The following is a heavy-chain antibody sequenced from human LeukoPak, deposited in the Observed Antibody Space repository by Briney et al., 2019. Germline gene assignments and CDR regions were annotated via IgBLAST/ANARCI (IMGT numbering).Heavy chain of an antibody. CDR1: GGSFSGYY. J-gene: IGHJ4*02. CDR3: AIEYRFEYTGGPG. V-gene: IGHV4-34*01. CDR2: INHSGST. Sequence: SETLSLTCAVYGGSFSGYYWSWIRQPPGKGLEWIGEINHSGSTNYNPSLKSRVTISVDTSKNQFSLKLSSVTAADTAMYYCAIEYRFEYTGGPGWGQGTLITVSS. D-gene: IGHD2-8*02.